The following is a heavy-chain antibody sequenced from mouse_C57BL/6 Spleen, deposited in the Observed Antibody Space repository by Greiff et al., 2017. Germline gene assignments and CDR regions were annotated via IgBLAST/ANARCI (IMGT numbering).Heavy chain of an antibody. CDR3: ARKGGYDGYMDY. J-gene: IGHJ4*01. CDR1: GYSFTGYY. V-gene: IGHV1-42*01. Sequence: VQLQQSGPELVKPGASVKISCKASGYSFTGYYMNWVKQSPEKSLEWIGEINPSTGGTTYNQKFKAKATLTVDKSSSTAYMQLKSLTSEDSAVYYCARKGGYDGYMDYWGQGTSVTVSS. CDR2: INPSTGGT. D-gene: IGHD2-3*01.